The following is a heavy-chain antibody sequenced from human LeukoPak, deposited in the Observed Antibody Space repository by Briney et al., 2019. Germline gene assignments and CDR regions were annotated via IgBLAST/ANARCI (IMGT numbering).Heavy chain of an antibody. D-gene: IGHD5-18*01. CDR3: TTVYTATFDY. CDR1: GFSFSDSA. J-gene: IGHJ4*02. V-gene: IGHV3-73*01. CDR2: IRDKANNYAT. Sequence: GGSLRLSCAASGFSFSDSAMHWVHQASGKGLEWVGRIRDKANNYATAYAASVKGRFTISRDDSRNTAYLQMSSLKTEDTAVYYCTTVYTATFDYWGQGTLVTVPS.